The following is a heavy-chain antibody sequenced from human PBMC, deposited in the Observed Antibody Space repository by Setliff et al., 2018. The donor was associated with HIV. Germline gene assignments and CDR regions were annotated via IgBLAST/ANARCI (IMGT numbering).Heavy chain of an antibody. Sequence: SETLSLTCSVSGYSINTAYYWGWIRQSPGKGLEWIGGFHHSGSTHYNPSLKSRVTISGQTSNNQFSLQLTSVTAADTAVYYCARGGGPDTNFDYWGQGTLVTVSS. V-gene: IGHV4-38-2*02. J-gene: IGHJ4*02. CDR3: ARGGGPDTNFDY. CDR1: GYSINTAYY. CDR2: FHHSGST.